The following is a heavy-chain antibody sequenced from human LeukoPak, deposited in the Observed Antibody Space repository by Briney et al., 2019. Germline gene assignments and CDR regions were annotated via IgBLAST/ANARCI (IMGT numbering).Heavy chain of an antibody. V-gene: IGHV3-7*01. CDR2: IKLDGSET. J-gene: IGHJ6*02. D-gene: IGHD3-10*01. CDR1: GFTLSSYW. CDR3: ARERFGEVSNSMDV. Sequence: GGSLRLSCAASGFTLSSYWMTWVRQAPGKGLEWVANIKLDGSETYYGVFVKGRFTVSRDNAKNSLYLQMNSLRAEDTAVYYCARERFGEVSNSMDVWGQGTTGTVSS.